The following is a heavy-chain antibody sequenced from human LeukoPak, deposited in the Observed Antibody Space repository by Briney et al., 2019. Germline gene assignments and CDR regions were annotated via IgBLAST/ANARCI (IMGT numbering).Heavy chain of an antibody. V-gene: IGHV3-33*01. CDR1: GFTFSSYG. D-gene: IGHD2/OR15-2a*01. CDR3: AREGPRGNSQFDY. Sequence: GGSLRLSCAASGFTFSSYGMHWARQAPGKGLEWVALIWYDGSNKYYADSVKGRLTISRDNSKNTLYLQMNSLRAEDTAVYYCAREGPRGNSQFDYWGQGTLVTVSS. J-gene: IGHJ4*02. CDR2: IWYDGSNK.